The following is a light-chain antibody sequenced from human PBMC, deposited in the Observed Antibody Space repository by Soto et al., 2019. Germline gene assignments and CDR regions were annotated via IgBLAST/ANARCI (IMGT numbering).Light chain of an antibody. Sequence: QSVLTQPASVSGSPGQSITISCTGTSSDVGGYNFVSWYQQPPGKAPKLMIYEVSNRPSGISNRFSASKSGNTASLTISGLQAEDEADYYCSSYTSSNTLVFGGGTKVTVL. V-gene: IGLV2-14*01. CDR3: SSYTSSNTLV. J-gene: IGLJ2*01. CDR1: SSDVGGYNF. CDR2: EVS.